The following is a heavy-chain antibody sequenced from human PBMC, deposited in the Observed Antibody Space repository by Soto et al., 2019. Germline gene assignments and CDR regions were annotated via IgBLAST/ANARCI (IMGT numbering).Heavy chain of an antibody. D-gene: IGHD6-13*01. J-gene: IGHJ6*02. CDR1: GFTFGDYA. CDR2: ISWNTDSI. CDR3: ARDMRKYSNNWHRKGFGYTYAMDV. V-gene: IGHV3-9*01. Sequence: EVQLVESGGGLVQPGRSLRLSCAASGFTFGDYAMHWVRQAPGKGLEWVSGISWNTDSIAYAESVMGRFSISRDNAKNELYVQMNSLREEDKALYYCARDMRKYSNNWHRKGFGYTYAMDVWGQGTKVTVSS.